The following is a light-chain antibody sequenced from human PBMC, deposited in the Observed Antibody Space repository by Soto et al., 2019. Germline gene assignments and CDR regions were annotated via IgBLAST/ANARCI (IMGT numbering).Light chain of an antibody. CDR1: QSVSSSF. J-gene: IGKJ1*01. V-gene: IGKV3-20*01. CDR2: GAS. CDR3: QQYVTSPWA. Sequence: EIVLTQSPGTLSLSPGERATLSCRASQSVSSSFLAWYQQKPGQAPRLLIYGASNRATGIPDRFSGSGSGTDFTLTISRLEPEDFAVYSCQQYVTSPWAFGQGTKVAIE.